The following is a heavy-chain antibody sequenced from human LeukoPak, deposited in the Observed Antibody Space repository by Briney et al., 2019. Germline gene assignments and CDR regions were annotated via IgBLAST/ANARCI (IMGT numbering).Heavy chain of an antibody. CDR1: EFTFNSYG. V-gene: IGHV3-30*02. CDR3: AKDRRGSCNAGSCFCCDY. Sequence: GGSLRLSCTASEFTFNSYGMHWVRQAPGKGLEWVAFIRFDGSDEHYADSVKGRFTISRDNSKNTLYLQMNSLRAEDTAVYYCAKDRRGSCNAGSCFCCDYWGRGALVTVSS. CDR2: IRFDGSDE. D-gene: IGHD2-15*01. J-gene: IGHJ4*02.